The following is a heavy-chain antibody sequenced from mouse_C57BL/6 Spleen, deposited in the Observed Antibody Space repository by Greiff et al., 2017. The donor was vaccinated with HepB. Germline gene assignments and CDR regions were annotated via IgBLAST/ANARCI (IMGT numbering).Heavy chain of an antibody. D-gene: IGHD2-5*01. V-gene: IGHV1-18*01. CDR3: ARGTIVTTRSTLYAMDY. J-gene: IGHJ4*01. CDR1: GYTFTDYN. Sequence: EVQLQQSGPELVKPGASVKIPCKASGYTFTDYNMDWVKQSHGKSLEWIGDINPNNGGTIYNQKFKGKATLTVDKSSSTAYMELRSLTSEDTAVYYCARGTIVTTRSTLYAMDYWGQGTSVTVSS. CDR2: INPNNGGT.